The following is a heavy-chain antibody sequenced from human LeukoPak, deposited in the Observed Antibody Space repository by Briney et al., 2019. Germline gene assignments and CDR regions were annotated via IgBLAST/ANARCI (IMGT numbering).Heavy chain of an antibody. CDR2: ITAGGSFK. J-gene: IGHJ4*02. CDR3: ARNYDVLTGYPYYFDH. Sequence: GGSLRLSCAASGFTFSDYYMSWIRQAPGKGLDWVSSITAGGSFKYYADSVDGRFTISRDNAKNSLYLQMSSLTPEDTAVYYCARNYDVLTGYPYYFDHWGQGILVTVSS. V-gene: IGHV3-11*04. D-gene: IGHD3-9*01. CDR1: GFTFSDYY.